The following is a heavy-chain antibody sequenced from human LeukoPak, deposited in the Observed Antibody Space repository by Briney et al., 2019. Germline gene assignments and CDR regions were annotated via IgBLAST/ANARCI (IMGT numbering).Heavy chain of an antibody. J-gene: IGHJ4*02. V-gene: IGHV1-46*01. CDR1: GYTFTSYY. D-gene: IGHD6-13*01. Sequence: GASVKVPCKASGYTFTSYYMDWVRQAPGQGLEWMGIINPSGGSTSYAEKFQGRVTMTRDTSTSTVYMELSSLRSEDTAVYYCARDRGYSSSWYVFDYWGQGSLVTVSS. CDR3: ARDRGYSSSWYVFDY. CDR2: INPSGGST.